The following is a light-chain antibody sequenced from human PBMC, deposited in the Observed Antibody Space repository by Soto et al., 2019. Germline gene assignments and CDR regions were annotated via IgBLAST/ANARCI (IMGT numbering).Light chain of an antibody. Sequence: EIVLTQSPATLSLSPGERATLSCRASQSVSSFLAWYQQKPGQAPRLLIYDASNKATGIPARFSGSGSGTDFTLTINSLEPENFAVYYCQQYNEWPWTFGQGTKVDIK. J-gene: IGKJ1*01. CDR2: DAS. CDR3: QQYNEWPWT. V-gene: IGKV3-11*01. CDR1: QSVSSF.